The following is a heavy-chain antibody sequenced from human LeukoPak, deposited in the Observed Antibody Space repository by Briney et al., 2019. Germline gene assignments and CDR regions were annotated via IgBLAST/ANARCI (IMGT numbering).Heavy chain of an antibody. J-gene: IGHJ4*02. D-gene: IGHD3-22*01. CDR2: IYYSGST. V-gene: IGHV4-39*01. CDR3: ARRYYYDSSGYFDY. CDR1: GGSTSSSSYY. Sequence: SETLSLTCTVSGGSTSSSSYYWGWIRQPPGKGLEWIGSIYYSGSTYYNPSLKSRVTIPVDTSKNQFSLKLSSVTAADTAVYYCARRYYYDSSGYFDYWGQGTLVTVSS.